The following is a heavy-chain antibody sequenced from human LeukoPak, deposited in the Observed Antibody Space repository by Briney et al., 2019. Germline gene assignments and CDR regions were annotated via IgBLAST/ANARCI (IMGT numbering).Heavy chain of an antibody. D-gene: IGHD6-13*01. J-gene: IGHJ5*02. CDR1: GYTFTGYY. CDR3: ARGYVAAAGTGDWFDP. Sequence: ASVKVSCKASGYTFTGYYMHWVRQAPGQGLEWMGWINPNSGGTNYAQKFQRWVTMTSDTSISTAYMELSRLRSDDTAVYYCARGYVAAAGTGDWFDPWGQGTLVTVS. CDR2: INPNSGGT. V-gene: IGHV1-2*04.